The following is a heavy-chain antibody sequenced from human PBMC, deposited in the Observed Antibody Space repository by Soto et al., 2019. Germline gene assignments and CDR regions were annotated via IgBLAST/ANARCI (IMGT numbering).Heavy chain of an antibody. V-gene: IGHV3-30-3*01. CDR1: GFTFSSYA. Sequence: SLRLSCAASGFTFSSYAMHWVRQAPGKGLEWVAVISYDGSNKYYADSVKGRFTISRDNSKNTLYLQMNSLRAEDTAVYYCARDEGGYCSGGSCPLVDYWGQGTLVTVSS. J-gene: IGHJ4*02. CDR3: ARDEGGYCSGGSCPLVDY. D-gene: IGHD2-15*01. CDR2: ISYDGSNK.